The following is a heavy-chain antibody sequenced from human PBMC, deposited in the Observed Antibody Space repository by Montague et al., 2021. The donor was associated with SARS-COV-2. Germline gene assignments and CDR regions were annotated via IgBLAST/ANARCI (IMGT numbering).Heavy chain of an antibody. Sequence: SLRLSCAASGFTFSSYNMNWVRQAPGKGLEWNSYISSSSSTIYYADSVKGRFTISRDNAKNSLYLQMYSLRDDDTAVYYCARDPVSITLIVVVRYGMDVWGQGTTVTVSS. J-gene: IGHJ6*02. CDR3: ARDPVSITLIVVVRYGMDV. V-gene: IGHV3-48*02. CDR1: GFTFSSYN. D-gene: IGHD3-22*01. CDR2: ISSSSSTI.